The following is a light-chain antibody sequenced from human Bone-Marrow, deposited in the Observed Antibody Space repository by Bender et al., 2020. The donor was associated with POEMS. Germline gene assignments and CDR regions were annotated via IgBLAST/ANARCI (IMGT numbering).Light chain of an antibody. V-gene: IGLV3-1*01. Sequence: SYELTQPPSLSVSPGQTATISCSGRDLRDKYVAWYQQRPGQSPVLVIYQDRQRPSGIPERFSGSNSANTATLTITGTQAVDEADYYCQAYDTSTGHVFGTGTKVSVL. J-gene: IGLJ1*01. CDR1: DLRDKY. CDR3: QAYDTSTGHV. CDR2: QDR.